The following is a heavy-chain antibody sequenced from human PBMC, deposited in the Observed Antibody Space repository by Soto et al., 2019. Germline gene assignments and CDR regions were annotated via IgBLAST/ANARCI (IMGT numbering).Heavy chain of an antibody. CDR3: TTDGIVATIYTGLNYGDYSY. Sequence: GGSLRLSCAASGFTFSNAWMSWVRQAPGKGLEWVGRIKSKTDGGTTDYAAPVKGRFTISRDDSKNTLYLQMNSLKTEDTAVYYCTTDGIVATIYTGLNYGDYSYWGQGTLVTVSS. D-gene: IGHD5-12*01. V-gene: IGHV3-15*01. J-gene: IGHJ4*02. CDR1: GFTFSNAW. CDR2: IKSKTDGGTT.